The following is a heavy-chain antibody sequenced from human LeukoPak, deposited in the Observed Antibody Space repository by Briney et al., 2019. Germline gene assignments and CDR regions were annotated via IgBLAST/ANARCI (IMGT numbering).Heavy chain of an antibody. Sequence: GGSLRLSCAASGFTFSSYAVSWVRQAPGKGLEWVGRIKSKTDGGTTDYAAPVKGRFTISRDDSKNTLYLQMNSLKTEDTAVYYCTTRGGSFSIFDYWGQGTLVTVSS. CDR1: GFTFSSYA. CDR2: IKSKTDGGTT. CDR3: TTRGGSFSIFDY. D-gene: IGHD1-26*01. V-gene: IGHV3-15*01. J-gene: IGHJ4*02.